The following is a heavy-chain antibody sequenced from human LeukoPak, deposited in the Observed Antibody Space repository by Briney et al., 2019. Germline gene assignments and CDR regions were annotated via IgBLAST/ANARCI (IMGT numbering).Heavy chain of an antibody. CDR3: ARDVAGIAVATLEGSDAFDI. J-gene: IGHJ3*02. CDR1: GYTFTSYY. CDR2: INPSGGST. Sequence: GSSVKVSCKASGYTFTSYYMHWVRQPPAQGLEWVGIINPSGGSTSYAQKFQGRVTMTRDMSTSTVYMELSSLRSEDTAVYYCARDVAGIAVATLEGSDAFDIWGQGTMVTVSS. D-gene: IGHD6-19*01. V-gene: IGHV1-46*01.